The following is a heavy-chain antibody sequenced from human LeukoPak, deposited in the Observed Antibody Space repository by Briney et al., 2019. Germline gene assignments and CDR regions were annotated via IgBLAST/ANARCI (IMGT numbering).Heavy chain of an antibody. CDR1: AGSISSNSYY. V-gene: IGHV4-39*01. Sequence: PSETLSLICSVSAGSISSNSYYWGWIRQPPGKGLQWIGSIYYSGSTYYNPSFKSRVTISVDTSKNQFSLKLNSVTAADTAVYYCARNKYYYGSGNYGVPNWFDPWGQGTLVTVSS. CDR3: ARNKYYYGSGNYGVPNWFDP. D-gene: IGHD3-10*01. CDR2: IYYSGST. J-gene: IGHJ5*02.